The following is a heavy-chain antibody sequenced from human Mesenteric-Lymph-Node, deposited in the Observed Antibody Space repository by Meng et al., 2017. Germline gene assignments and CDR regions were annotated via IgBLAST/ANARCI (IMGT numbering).Heavy chain of an antibody. V-gene: IGHV3-15*01. CDR2: VKSKTDGATI. CDR1: GFTFSNAW. Sequence: VESWGGLVKPGGSLRISCAASGFTFSNAWMTWVRLAPGKGLEWVARVKSKTDGATIDYAAPVEGRFTISRDDSKNTLYLQMNSLKTEDTAVYYCTTFRFGYWGQGALVTVSS. J-gene: IGHJ4*02. CDR3: TTFRFGY. D-gene: IGHD3-10*01.